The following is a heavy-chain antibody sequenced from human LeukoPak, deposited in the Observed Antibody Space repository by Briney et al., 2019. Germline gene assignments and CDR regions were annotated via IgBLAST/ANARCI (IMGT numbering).Heavy chain of an antibody. CDR2: ISYDGSNK. D-gene: IGHD2-15*01. V-gene: IGHV3-30*04. Sequence: GGSLRLPCAASGFTFSSYAMHWVRQAPGKGLEWVAVISYDGSNKYYADSVKGRFTISRDNSKNTLYLQMNSLRAEDTAVYYCASQEYCSGGSCYSDWFDPWGQGTLVTVSS. CDR1: GFTFSSYA. CDR3: ASQEYCSGGSCYSDWFDP. J-gene: IGHJ5*02.